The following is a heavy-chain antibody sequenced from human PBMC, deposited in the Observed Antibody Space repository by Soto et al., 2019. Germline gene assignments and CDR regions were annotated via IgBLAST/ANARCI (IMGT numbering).Heavy chain of an antibody. J-gene: IGHJ5*02. CDR2: IRGSAGNA. Sequence: EVQLLESGGGLVQPGGSLRISCAGTGFTFSSYGMSWVRQAPGKGLEWVATIRGSAGNANYADSVKGRFTISRDDSTNTVHLKMNSLRPDDAAVYYCAKHLWFGESGFDPWGQGTLVVVSS. V-gene: IGHV3-23*01. CDR1: GFTFSSYG. CDR3: AKHLWFGESGFDP. D-gene: IGHD3-10*01.